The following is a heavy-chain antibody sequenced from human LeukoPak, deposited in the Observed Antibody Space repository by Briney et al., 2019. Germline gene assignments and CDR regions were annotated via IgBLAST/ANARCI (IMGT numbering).Heavy chain of an antibody. CDR2: ISGSGGAT. V-gene: IGHV3-23*01. CDR1: GFTVSSNS. D-gene: IGHD2-2*01. Sequence: PGGSLRLSCTVSGFTVSSNSMSWVRQAPGKGLEWVSTISGSGGATYYADSVKGRFTISRDNSKITLYLQMNGLRAEDTALFYCAKAVVVVPAATPFDYWGLGTLVTVSS. J-gene: IGHJ4*02. CDR3: AKAVVVVPAATPFDY.